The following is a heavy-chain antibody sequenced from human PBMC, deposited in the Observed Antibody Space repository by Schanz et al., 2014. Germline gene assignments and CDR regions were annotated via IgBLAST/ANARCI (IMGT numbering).Heavy chain of an antibody. CDR1: GYTFTTYA. V-gene: IGHV7-4-1*02. CDR2: INSSTGNP. Sequence: QVQLVQSGSELKKPGASVNISCKASGYTFTTYALNWVRQAPGQGLEWMGWINSSTGNPTYAPAFTGRFVFSLDTSVSTAYLQIIGLQAEDSAVFYCARGRGGNTGYEAADYWGQGTRVTVSS. D-gene: IGHD5-12*01. CDR3: ARGRGGNTGYEAADY. J-gene: IGHJ4*02.